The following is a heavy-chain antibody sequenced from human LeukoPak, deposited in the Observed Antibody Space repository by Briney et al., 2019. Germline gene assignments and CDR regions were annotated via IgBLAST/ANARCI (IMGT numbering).Heavy chain of an antibody. J-gene: IGHJ4*02. CDR3: AKDTASAFWGDFDY. CDR1: GLTFSSHA. CDR2: ISDGGDDT. V-gene: IGHV3-23*01. Sequence: PGGSLRLSCAASGLTFSSHAMNWVRQAPGRGLEWVSYISDGGDDTHYADSLRGRFTVSRNNSKNKLFLLMSSLEDEDTAFYDCAKDTASAFWGDFDYWGQGTLVSVS. D-gene: IGHD5-18*01.